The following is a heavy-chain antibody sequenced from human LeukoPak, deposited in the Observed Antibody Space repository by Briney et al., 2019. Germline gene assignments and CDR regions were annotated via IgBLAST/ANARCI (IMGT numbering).Heavy chain of an antibody. D-gene: IGHD3-16*01. CDR2: ISWNSGSI. J-gene: IGHJ5*01. CDR3: AKVPTLGGSSWYDS. CDR1: GFTFDDYA. Sequence: GGSLRLSCAASGFTFDDYAMHWVRQAPGKGLEWVSGISWNSGSIGYADSVKGRFTISRDNAKNSLYLQMNSLRAEDTALYYCAKVPTLGGSSWYDSWGQGTLVTVSS. V-gene: IGHV3-9*01.